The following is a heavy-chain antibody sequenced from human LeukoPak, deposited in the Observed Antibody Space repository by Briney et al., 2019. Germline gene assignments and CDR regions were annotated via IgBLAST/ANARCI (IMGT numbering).Heavy chain of an antibody. V-gene: IGHV1-8*02. D-gene: IGHD2-15*01. CDR1: GGTFSSYA. Sequence: ASVTVSCKASGGTFSSYAVSWVRQATGQGLEWMGWMNPNSGNTGYAQKFQGRVTMTRNTSISTAYMELSSLRSEDTAVYYCARGNFYCSGGSCYRGPYNWFDPWGQGTLVTVSS. CDR3: ARGNFYCSGGSCYRGPYNWFDP. J-gene: IGHJ5*02. CDR2: MNPNSGNT.